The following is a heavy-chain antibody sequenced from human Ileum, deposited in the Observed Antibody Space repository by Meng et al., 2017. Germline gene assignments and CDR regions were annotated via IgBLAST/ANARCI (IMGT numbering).Heavy chain of an antibody. D-gene: IGHD6-19*01. CDR2: IYYSGNT. CDR1: GGSVSSS. J-gene: IGHJ4*02. Sequence: QRRRPGPGRGRPSGTLSLTCTVSGGSVSSSWSWIRQPPGKGLEWIGHIYYSGNTNYNPSLKSRVTISVDTSKNQFSLKLSSVTAADTAVYFCARDRRDSSGWFYFDYWAQGTLVTVSS. V-gene: IGHV4-59*02. CDR3: ARDRRDSSGWFYFDY.